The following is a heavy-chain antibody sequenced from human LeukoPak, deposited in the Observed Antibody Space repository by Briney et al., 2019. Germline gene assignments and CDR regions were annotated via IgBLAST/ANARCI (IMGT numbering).Heavy chain of an antibody. D-gene: IGHD2-15*01. Sequence: GGSLRLSCVASGFIFGDYTMHWVGQVPGKGLEWVSLINWDGTSTYYAESVKGRFIVARDNSKNVLYLQMNSLRTDDSAIYYCAKDSPIYCSGGSCPTDYWGQGTRVTVSS. CDR1: GFIFGDYT. CDR3: AKDSPIYCSGGSCPTDY. V-gene: IGHV3-43*01. CDR2: INWDGTST. J-gene: IGHJ4*02.